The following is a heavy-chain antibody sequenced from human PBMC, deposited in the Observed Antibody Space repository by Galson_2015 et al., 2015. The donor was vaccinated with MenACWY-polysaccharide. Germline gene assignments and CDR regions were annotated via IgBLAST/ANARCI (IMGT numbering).Heavy chain of an antibody. D-gene: IGHD2-2*03. CDR2: IDYKEGVRT. Sequence: SLRLSCAASGFIFYNYAMSWVRQAPGKGLEWVSTIDYKEGVRTHYADSVQDRFTISRDNSKNTVYLQIDSLRADDTAVYYCATWITAHFDFWGQGTPVTVSS. CDR3: ATWITAHFDF. CDR1: GFIFYNYA. J-gene: IGHJ4*02. V-gene: IGHV3-23*01.